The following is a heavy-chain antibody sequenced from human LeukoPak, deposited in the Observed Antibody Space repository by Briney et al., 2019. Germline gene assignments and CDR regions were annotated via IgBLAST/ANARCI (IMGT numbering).Heavy chain of an antibody. CDR3: AKVKTGTTRYYYYYGMDV. J-gene: IGHJ6*02. CDR1: GFTFSSYG. V-gene: IGHV3-30*18. D-gene: IGHD1-7*01. Sequence: PGRSLRLSCAASGFTFSSYGMHWVRQAPGKGLEWVAVISYDGSNKYYADSVKGRFTIFRDNSKSTLYLQMNSLRAEDTAVYYCAKVKTGTTRYYYYYGMDVWGQGTTVTVSS. CDR2: ISYDGSNK.